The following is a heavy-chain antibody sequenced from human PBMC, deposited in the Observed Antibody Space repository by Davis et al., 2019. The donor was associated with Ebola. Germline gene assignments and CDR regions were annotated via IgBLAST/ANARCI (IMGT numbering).Heavy chain of an antibody. D-gene: IGHD6-13*01. J-gene: IGHJ3*02. CDR2: IYPGDSDT. CDR1: GYSFTSYW. CDR3: ARDRVGYSSSWTVHAFDI. Sequence: GESLKISCKGSGYSFTSYWIGWVRQMPGKGLEWMGIIYPGDSDTRYSPSFQGQVTISADKSISTAYLQWSSLKASDTAMYYCARDRVGYSSSWTVHAFDIWGQGTMVTVSS. V-gene: IGHV5-51*01.